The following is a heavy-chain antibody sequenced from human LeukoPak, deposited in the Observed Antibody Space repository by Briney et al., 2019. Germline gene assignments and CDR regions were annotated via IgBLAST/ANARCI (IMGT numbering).Heavy chain of an antibody. CDR2: IKQDGSEK. CDR3: ARDAAAASNYYYYYMDV. Sequence: GGSLRLSCAASGFTFSSYWMSWVRQAPGKGLEWVANIKQDGSEKYYVDSVKGRFTISRDNAKNSLYLQMNSLRAEDTAVYYCARDAAAASNYYYYYMDVWGKGTTVTVSS. D-gene: IGHD6-13*01. J-gene: IGHJ6*03. V-gene: IGHV3-7*01. CDR1: GFTFSSYW.